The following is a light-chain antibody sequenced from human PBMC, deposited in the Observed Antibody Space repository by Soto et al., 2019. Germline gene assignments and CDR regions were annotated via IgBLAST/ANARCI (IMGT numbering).Light chain of an antibody. J-gene: IGKJ2*01. CDR2: GAS. Sequence: EIVMTQSPATLSVSPGERATLSCRASQSISSELAWYQQKPGQPPRLLIYGASTRATGGPARFTGRGSGSDFTPTTSGLQSEDFAVYYCQQGHNWPLTFGQGTRLEI. CDR1: QSISSE. V-gene: IGKV3-15*01. CDR3: QQGHNWPLT.